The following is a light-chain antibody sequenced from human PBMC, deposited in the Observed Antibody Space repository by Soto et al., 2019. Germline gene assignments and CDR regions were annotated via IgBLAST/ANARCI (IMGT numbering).Light chain of an antibody. CDR3: QQYNNWPPLT. Sequence: EIVMTQSPATLSVSPGERATLSCRASQSVSSNLAWYQQKPGQAPRLLIYGASTRATGIPARFSGSGSGTEFTLTISSLQSDDFAFYYCQQYNNWPPLTFGGWTKVEIK. CDR1: QSVSSN. J-gene: IGKJ4*01. CDR2: GAS. V-gene: IGKV3-15*01.